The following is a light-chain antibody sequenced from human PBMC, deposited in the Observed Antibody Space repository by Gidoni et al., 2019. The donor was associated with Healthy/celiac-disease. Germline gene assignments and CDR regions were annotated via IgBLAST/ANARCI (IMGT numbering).Light chain of an antibody. CDR2: GAS. CDR3: QQYKNWPTSWT. V-gene: IGKV3D-15*01. Sequence: ELVMMQSPAPLSVSTGERATLSCRAIQSVSSNLAWYQQKPGQAPMLLIYGASTTATDIPARFSGSGSGTEFTLTISSLHSEAFAVYSCQQYKNWPTSWTFGQGTKVEIK. CDR1: QSVSSN. J-gene: IGKJ1*01.